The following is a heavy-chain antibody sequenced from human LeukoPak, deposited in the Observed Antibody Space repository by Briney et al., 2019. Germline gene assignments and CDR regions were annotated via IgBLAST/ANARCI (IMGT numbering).Heavy chain of an antibody. D-gene: IGHD6-13*01. CDR2: FDPEDGET. V-gene: IGHV1-24*01. Sequence: ASVKVSCKVSGYTLTELSMHWVRQAPGKGLEWMGGFDPEDGETIYAQKFQGRVTMTEDTSTDTAYMELSSLRSEDTAVYYCATDPVAAAGEPYFDYWGQGTLVTVSS. CDR1: GYTLTELS. J-gene: IGHJ4*02. CDR3: ATDPVAAAGEPYFDY.